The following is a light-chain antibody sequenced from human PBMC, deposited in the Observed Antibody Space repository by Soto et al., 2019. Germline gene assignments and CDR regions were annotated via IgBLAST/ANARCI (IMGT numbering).Light chain of an antibody. CDR3: GSYTSTDTPSV. V-gene: IGLV2-14*01. CDR1: STDVGGYNY. CDR2: EVN. Sequence: QSVLAQHSSVSGSPGQSITISCTGTSTDVGGYNYVSWYQHHPGKGPKLIIYEVNNRPSGVSDRFSGSKSGNKASLTISNLEAEDESDYYCGSYTSTDTPSVFGTGTKVTVL. J-gene: IGLJ1*01.